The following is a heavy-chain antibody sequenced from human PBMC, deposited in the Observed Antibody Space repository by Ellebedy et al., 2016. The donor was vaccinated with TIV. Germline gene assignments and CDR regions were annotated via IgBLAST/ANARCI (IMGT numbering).Heavy chain of an antibody. J-gene: IGHJ4*02. V-gene: IGHV3-21*05. CDR1: GFTFSNYS. CDR2: FSSSGTFI. D-gene: IGHD3-16*01. CDR3: ASSRYLYYLGSTVFAY. Sequence: PGGSLRLSCAASGFTFSNYSMNWVRQAPGKGLEWVSYFSSSGTFIWYADSVRGRFTISRDNAKNSLFLQMNSLRADDTAVYYCASSRYLYYLGSTVFAYWGQGTLVTVAS.